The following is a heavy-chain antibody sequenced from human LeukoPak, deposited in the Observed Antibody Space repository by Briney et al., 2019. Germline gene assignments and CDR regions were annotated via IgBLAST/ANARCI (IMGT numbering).Heavy chain of an antibody. V-gene: IGHV3-48*04. Sequence: GGSLRLSCAASGFALSGYSVNWVRLAPGKGLEWLSYISATSSTIFYADSVKGRFTVSKDNAKNSVYLQMNGLRAEDTALYYCARDTPPLHWGQGTLVTVSS. CDR2: ISATSSTI. J-gene: IGHJ4*02. CDR1: GFALSGYS. CDR3: ARDTPPLH. D-gene: IGHD2-15*01.